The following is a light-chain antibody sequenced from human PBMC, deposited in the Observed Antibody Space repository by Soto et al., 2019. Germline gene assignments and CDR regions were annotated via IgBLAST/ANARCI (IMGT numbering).Light chain of an antibody. CDR1: SSDVGGYNY. J-gene: IGLJ2*01. V-gene: IGLV2-14*01. CDR2: DVS. Sequence: QSVLTQPASVSGSPGQSITISCTGTSSDVGGYNYVSWYQQHPGKAPKLMIYDVSNRPSGVSNRFSGSKAGNTASLTISGLKAEEEADYYCSSYTSSSTPVVFGGGNQLTVL. CDR3: SSYTSSSTPVV.